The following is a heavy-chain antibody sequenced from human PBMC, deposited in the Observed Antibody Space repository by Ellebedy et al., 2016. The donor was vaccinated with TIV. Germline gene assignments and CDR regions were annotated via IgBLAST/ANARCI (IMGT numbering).Heavy chain of an antibody. D-gene: IGHD3-22*01. CDR3: VRDGAYGDYSPGYYGMDV. CDR1: GFTFTSYW. V-gene: IGHV3-7*03. CDR2: INQDGSRI. Sequence: GGSLRLSCAASGFTFTSYWMSWVRQAPGEGLEWAANINQDGSRIYYVDSVKGRFTISRDNAKNSVYLRMDTLRVEDTAVYHCVRDGAYGDYSPGYYGMDVWGQGTTVTVSS. J-gene: IGHJ6*02.